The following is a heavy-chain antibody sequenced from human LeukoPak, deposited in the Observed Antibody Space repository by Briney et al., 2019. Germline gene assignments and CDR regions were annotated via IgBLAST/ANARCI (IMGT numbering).Heavy chain of an antibody. CDR2: IIPTFGTA. J-gene: IGHJ4*02. CDR1: GGTFSSYA. CDR3: AREKSSGIAAAGVDY. Sequence: SVKVSCKASGGTFSSYAISWVRQAPGQGLEWMGGIIPTFGTANYAQKFQGRVTITADESTSTAYMELSSLRSEDTAVYYCAREKSSGIAAAGVDYWGQGTLVTVSS. V-gene: IGHV1-69*13. D-gene: IGHD6-13*01.